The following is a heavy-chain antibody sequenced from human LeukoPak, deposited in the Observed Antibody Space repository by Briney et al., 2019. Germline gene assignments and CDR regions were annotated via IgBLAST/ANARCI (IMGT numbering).Heavy chain of an antibody. V-gene: IGHV3-48*04. CDR1: GFTFSTYW. CDR3: ARTYDFGRGPPGDAFDK. D-gene: IGHD3-3*01. Sequence: GGSLRLSCAASGFTFSTYWMSWVRQAPGKGPEWVSYIDARSGITYYADSVQGRFTISRDDARESVFLQMDGLRVDDTAVYYCARTYDFGRGPPGDAFDKWGPGTWVIVSS. J-gene: IGHJ3*02. CDR2: IDARSGIT.